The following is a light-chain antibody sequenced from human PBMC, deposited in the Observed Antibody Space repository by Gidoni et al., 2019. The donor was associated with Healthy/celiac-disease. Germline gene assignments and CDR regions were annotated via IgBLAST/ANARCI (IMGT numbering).Light chain of an antibody. J-gene: IGKJ4*01. CDR3: QQYDNLSALT. V-gene: IGKV1-33*01. CDR1: QDISNY. Sequence: DIQMTQSPSSLSASVGDRVTITCQASQDISNYLNWYQQKPGKAPKLLIYDASNLETGVPSSFSGSGSGTDFTFTISSLQPEDIVTYYCQQYDNLSALTFGGGTKVEIK. CDR2: DAS.